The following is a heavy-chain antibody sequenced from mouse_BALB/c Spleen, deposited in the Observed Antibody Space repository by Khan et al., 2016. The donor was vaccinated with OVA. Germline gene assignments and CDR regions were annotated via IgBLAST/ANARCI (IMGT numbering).Heavy chain of an antibody. Sequence: EVKLEELGPGLVKPSQSLSLTCTVIGYSITRGYGWNWIRQFPGNKLEWLGYISYSGSTNYNPSLKSRISITRDTSKNQFFLQLNSVTTEDTATYYCARTARIKYWGQGTTLTVSS. CDR3: ARTARIKY. V-gene: IGHV3-2*02. D-gene: IGHD1-2*01. CDR1: GYSITRGYG. CDR2: ISYSGST. J-gene: IGHJ2*01.